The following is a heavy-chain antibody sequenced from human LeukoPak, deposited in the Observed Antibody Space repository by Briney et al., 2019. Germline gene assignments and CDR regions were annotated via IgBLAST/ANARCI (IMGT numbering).Heavy chain of an antibody. J-gene: IGHJ4*02. CDR3: AKDRCSGFSCYSFDC. V-gene: IGHV3-23*01. CDR2: ISGSGGNT. CDR1: GFTFSSYA. D-gene: IGHD2-15*01. Sequence: GGSLRLSCAASGFTFSSYAMTWVRQAPGKGLEWVSAISGSGGNTYDADSVKGRFTISRDNSKNTLYLQMNSLRAEDTAVYFCAKDRCSGFSCYSFDCWGQGTLVTVSS.